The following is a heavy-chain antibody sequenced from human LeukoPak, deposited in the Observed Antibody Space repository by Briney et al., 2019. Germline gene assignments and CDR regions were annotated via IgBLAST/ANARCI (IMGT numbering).Heavy chain of an antibody. CDR2: IYYSGST. J-gene: IGHJ6*03. Sequence: SETLSLTCTVSGGSISRHYWSWIRQPPGKGLEWIGYIYYSGSTNYNPSLKSRVTISVDTSKNQFSLKLSSVTAADTAVYYCARVQYSSSWSVSYFYYYYMDVWGKGTTVTVSS. D-gene: IGHD6-13*01. V-gene: IGHV4-59*11. CDR3: ARVQYSSSWSVSYFYYYYMDV. CDR1: GGSISRHY.